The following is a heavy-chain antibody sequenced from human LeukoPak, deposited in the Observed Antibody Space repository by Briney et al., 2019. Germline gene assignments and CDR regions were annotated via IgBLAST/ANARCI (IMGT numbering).Heavy chain of an antibody. CDR1: GFTFSSYS. CDR2: ISSSSSYI. CDR3: AGSYYDSSGYRLDYYYYMDV. D-gene: IGHD3-22*01. V-gene: IGHV3-21*01. J-gene: IGHJ6*03. Sequence: GGSLRLSCAASGFTFSSYSMNWVRQAPGKGLEWVSSISSSSSYIYYADSVKGRFTISRDNAKNSLYPQMNSLRAEDTAVYYCAGSYYDSSGYRLDYYYYMDVWGKGTTVTVSS.